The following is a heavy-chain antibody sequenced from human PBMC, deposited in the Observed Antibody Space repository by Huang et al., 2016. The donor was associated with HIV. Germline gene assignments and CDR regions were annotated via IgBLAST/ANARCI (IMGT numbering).Heavy chain of an antibody. Sequence: QVQLQQWGAGLLKPSETLSLTCAVYGASLSGYYWSWIRQSPGKGLEWIGEINHSVVTDYNPSLKSRVSVSINTSKNQFSLKLSSVTVADTAVYYCAREVMISFGGPFDPWGQGTLVTVSS. CDR2: INHSVVT. J-gene: IGHJ5*02. CDR3: AREVMISFGGPFDP. CDR1: GASLSGYY. D-gene: IGHD3-16*01. V-gene: IGHV4-34*01.